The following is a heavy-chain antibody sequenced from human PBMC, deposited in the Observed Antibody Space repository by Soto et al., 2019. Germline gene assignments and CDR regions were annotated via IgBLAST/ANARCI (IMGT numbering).Heavy chain of an antibody. V-gene: IGHV3-30*18. CDR1: RFTFSNFG. CDR2: ISSDGSKK. CDR3: AKEKKGSSSSWGIDF. D-gene: IGHD6-13*01. J-gene: IGHJ4*02. Sequence: GGSLRLSCAASRFTFSNFGMHWVRQAPGKGLEWVAIISSDGSKKNYADSVKGRFTISRDDSKNTLYLQMNSLRAEDTAVYYCAKEKKGSSSSWGIDFWGQGALVTVSS.